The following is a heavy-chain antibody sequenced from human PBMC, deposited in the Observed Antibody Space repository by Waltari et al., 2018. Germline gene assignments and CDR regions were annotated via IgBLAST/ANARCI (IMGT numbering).Heavy chain of an antibody. V-gene: IGHV4-59*11. CDR2: IYYSGST. CDR3: AGPGGSSSY. J-gene: IGHJ4*02. Sequence: QVQLQESGPGLVKPSETLSLTCTVSGGSISSHYWSWIRQPPGKGLEWIGYIYYSGSTNYNPSLKSRVTISVDTSKNQFSRKLSSVTAADTAMYYCAGPGGSSSYWGQGTLVTVSS. CDR1: GGSISSHY. D-gene: IGHD6-6*01.